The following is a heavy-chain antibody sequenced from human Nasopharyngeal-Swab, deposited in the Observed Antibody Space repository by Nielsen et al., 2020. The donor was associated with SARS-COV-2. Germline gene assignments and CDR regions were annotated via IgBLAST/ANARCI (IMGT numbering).Heavy chain of an antibody. Sequence: RQAPGKGLEWIGSVYYGGNTYYNPSLKSRVTISVDMSKNQFSLKLASVTAADTAVYYCAGLAAHGYFYYYYGMDVWGQGTTVTVS. V-gene: IGHV4-39*01. J-gene: IGHJ6*02. D-gene: IGHD6-6*01. CDR2: VYYGGNT. CDR3: AGLAAHGYFYYYYGMDV.